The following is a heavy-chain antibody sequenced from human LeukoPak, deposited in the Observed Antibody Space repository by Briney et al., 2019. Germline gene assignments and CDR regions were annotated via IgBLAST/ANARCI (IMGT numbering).Heavy chain of an antibody. CDR3: TRSSSGWYSDY. Sequence: PGGSLRPSCTASGFTFGDYGMSWVRQAPGKGLEWVGFIRSKAYGGTTEYAASVKGRFIISRDDFKSIAYLQMNSLKTEDTAVYYCTRSSSGWYSDYWGQGTLVTVSS. J-gene: IGHJ4*02. V-gene: IGHV3-49*04. D-gene: IGHD6-19*01. CDR2: IRSKAYGGTT. CDR1: GFTFGDYG.